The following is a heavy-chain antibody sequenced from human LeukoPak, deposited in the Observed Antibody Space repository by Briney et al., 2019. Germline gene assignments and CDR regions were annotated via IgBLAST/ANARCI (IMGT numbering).Heavy chain of an antibody. V-gene: IGHV4-39*01. CDR1: GGSISSSSYY. CDR2: IFYSGNT. D-gene: IGHD2-15*01. Sequence: KPSETLSLTCTVPGGSISSSSYYWGWIRQPPGKGLEWIGYIFYSGNTYYNPSLKSRVTMSVDTSKNQFSLKLSSVTAADTAVYYCARRGYCSDGSCSSIWFDPWGRGTLVTVSS. CDR3: ARRGYCSDGSCSSIWFDP. J-gene: IGHJ5*02.